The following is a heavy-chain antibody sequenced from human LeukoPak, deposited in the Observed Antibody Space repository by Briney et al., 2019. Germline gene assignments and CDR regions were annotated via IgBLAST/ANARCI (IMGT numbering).Heavy chain of an antibody. CDR3: AVVSLYCSSTSCYAGLSGWFDP. CDR1: GYTFTSYG. CDR2: ISAYNGNT. Sequence: EASVKVSCKASGYTFTSYGISWVRQAPGQGLEWMGWISAYNGNTNYAQKLQGRVTMTTDTSTSTAYMELRSLRSDDTAVYYCAVVSLYCSSTSCYAGLSGWFDPWGQGTLVTVSS. J-gene: IGHJ5*02. D-gene: IGHD2-2*01. V-gene: IGHV1-18*01.